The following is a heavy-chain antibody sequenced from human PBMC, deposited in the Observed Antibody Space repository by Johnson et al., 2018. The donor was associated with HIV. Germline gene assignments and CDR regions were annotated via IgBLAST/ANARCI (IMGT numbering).Heavy chain of an antibody. CDR2: IYSVGST. D-gene: IGHD1-26*01. CDR3: ATSGSYDAFDI. J-gene: IGHJ3*02. V-gene: IGHV3-66*01. Sequence: VQLVESGGGLVQPGGSLRLSCAASGFTFSSYAMSWVRQAPGKGLEWVSIIYSVGSTYYADSVKGRFTISRDNSKNTLYLQMNSLRAEDTAVYYCATSGSYDAFDIWGQGTMVTVSS. CDR1: GFTFSSYA.